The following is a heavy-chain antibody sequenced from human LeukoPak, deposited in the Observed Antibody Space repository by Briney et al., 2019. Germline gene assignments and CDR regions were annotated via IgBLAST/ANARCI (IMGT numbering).Heavy chain of an antibody. V-gene: IGHV4-34*01. CDR1: GGSFSGYY. CDR2: INHSGST. CDR3: AREKRGHSYGMYYYYYGMDV. J-gene: IGHJ6*02. Sequence: SETLSLTCAVYGGSFSGYYWSWLRQPPGKGLEWIGEINHSGSTNYNPSLKSRVTISVDTSKNQFSLKLSSVTAADTAVYYCAREKRGHSYGMYYYYYGMDVWGQGTTVTVSS. D-gene: IGHD5-18*01.